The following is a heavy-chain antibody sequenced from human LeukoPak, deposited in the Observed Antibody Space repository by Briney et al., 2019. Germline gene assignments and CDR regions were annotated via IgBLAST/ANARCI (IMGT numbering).Heavy chain of an antibody. CDR1: DGSISSSSYY. CDR2: IYYSGST. J-gene: IGHJ2*01. Sequence: SETLSLTCTVSDGSISSSSYYWSWIRQPPGKGLEWIGYIYYSGSTNYNPSLKSRVTISVDTSKNQFSLKLSSVTAADTAVYYCARGPKGRQWLDGPYWYFDLWGRGTLVTVSS. D-gene: IGHD6-19*01. V-gene: IGHV4-61*01. CDR3: ARGPKGRQWLDGPYWYFDL.